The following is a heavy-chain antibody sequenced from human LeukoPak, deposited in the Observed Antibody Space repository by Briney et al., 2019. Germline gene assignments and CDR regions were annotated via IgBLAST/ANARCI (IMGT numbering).Heavy chain of an antibody. Sequence: GGSLRLSCVASGFTFSNYEMNWVRQAPGKGLEWVSYISSSGSTTYYADSVKGRFTISRDNAKNSLFLQMNSLRAEDTAVYYCAKDRDWTVTVPDYWGQGTLVTVSS. J-gene: IGHJ4*02. CDR1: GFTFSNYE. D-gene: IGHD4-17*01. CDR2: ISSSGSTT. CDR3: AKDRDWTVTVPDY. V-gene: IGHV3-48*03.